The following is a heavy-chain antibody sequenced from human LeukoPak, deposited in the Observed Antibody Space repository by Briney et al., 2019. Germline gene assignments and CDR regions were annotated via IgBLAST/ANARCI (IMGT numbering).Heavy chain of an antibody. CDR2: IKQDGSEK. V-gene: IGHV3-7*01. D-gene: IGHD2-15*01. J-gene: IGHJ6*02. CDR3: AKGRAAHYYFAIDV. Sequence: GGSLRLSCVASGFNFSDYWMSWVRQAPGKGLEWVANIKQDGSEKYYVDSVKGRFTISRDNAKNSLYLQMNSLRAEDTAVYYCAKGRAAHYYFAIDVWGQGTTVTVSS. CDR1: GFNFSDYW.